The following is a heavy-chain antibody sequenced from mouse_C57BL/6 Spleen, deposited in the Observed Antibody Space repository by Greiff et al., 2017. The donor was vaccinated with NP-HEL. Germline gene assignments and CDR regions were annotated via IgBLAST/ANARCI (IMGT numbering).Heavy chain of an antibody. D-gene: IGHD1-3*01. CDR2: IDPSDSYT. J-gene: IGHJ2*01. V-gene: IGHV1-50*01. CDR3: AREKSYFDY. CDR1: GYTFTSYW. Sequence: QVQLQQPGAELVKPGASVKLSCKASGYTFTSYWMQWVKQRPGQGLEWIGEIDPSDSYTNYNQKFKGKATLTVDTSSSKAYMQLSSLTSEDSAVYYCAREKSYFDYWGQGTTLTVSS.